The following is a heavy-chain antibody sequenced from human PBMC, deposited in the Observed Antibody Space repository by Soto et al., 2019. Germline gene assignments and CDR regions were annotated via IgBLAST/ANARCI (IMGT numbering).Heavy chain of an antibody. D-gene: IGHD2-8*02. V-gene: IGHV1-46*01. Sequence: ASVKVSCKASGYTFTTYYMHWVRQAPGQGLEWMGIISPDGGRTSYAQKFQGRVTMTRDTSTSTVYMELSSLRSEDTAVYYCARAWCSFRGSLNWFDPWGQGTLVTVSS. CDR1: GYTFTTYY. CDR2: ISPDGGRT. J-gene: IGHJ5*02. CDR3: ARAWCSFRGSLNWFDP.